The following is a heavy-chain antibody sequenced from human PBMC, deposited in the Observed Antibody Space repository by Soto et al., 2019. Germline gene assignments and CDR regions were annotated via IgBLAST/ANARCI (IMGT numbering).Heavy chain of an antibody. CDR3: ARASDYYDSSGYRNWFDP. J-gene: IGHJ5*02. CDR2: IIPILGIA. V-gene: IGHV1-69*02. CDR1: GGTFSSYT. D-gene: IGHD3-22*01. Sequence: ASVKVSCKASGGTFSSYTISWVRQAPGQGLEWMGRIIPILGIANYAQKFQGRVTITADKSTSTAYMELSSLRSEDTAVYYCARASDYYDSSGYRNWFDPWGQGTLVTFS.